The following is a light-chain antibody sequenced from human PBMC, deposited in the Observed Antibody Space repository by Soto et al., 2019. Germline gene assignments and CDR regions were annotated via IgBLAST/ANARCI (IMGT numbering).Light chain of an antibody. V-gene: IGKV1-5*01. Sequence: DIQMTQSPSTLSASVEDRVTITCRASQSISSWLAWYQQKPGKAPKLLIYDASSLESGVPSRFSGSGSGTEFTLTISSLQPDDFATYYCQQYNSYWLTFGGGTKVDIK. CDR2: DAS. J-gene: IGKJ4*01. CDR1: QSISSW. CDR3: QQYNSYWLT.